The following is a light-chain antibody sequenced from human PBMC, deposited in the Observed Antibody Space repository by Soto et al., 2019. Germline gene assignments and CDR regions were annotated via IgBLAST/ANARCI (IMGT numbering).Light chain of an antibody. V-gene: IGKV3-20*01. CDR3: QQYNRWSPLT. Sequence: EIVLTQSPGTLSLSPGERATLSCRASQSVSSSYLAWYQQKPCQAPRLLIYGAYSRATGIPDRFSGSGSGTDVTLTISRLELEDLAVYYWQQYNRWSPLTFGGGTKVEI. CDR1: QSVSSSY. J-gene: IGKJ4*01. CDR2: GAY.